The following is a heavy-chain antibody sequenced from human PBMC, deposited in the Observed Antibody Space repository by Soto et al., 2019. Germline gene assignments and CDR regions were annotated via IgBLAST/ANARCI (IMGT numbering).Heavy chain of an antibody. J-gene: IGHJ1*01. D-gene: IGHD3-22*01. CDR3: ARDNYYTGSGYYPSSAEDFQH. CDR1: GGSISSGGYY. CDR2: ISYSGST. V-gene: IGHV4-31*03. Sequence: QVQLQESGPGLVKPSQTLSLTCTVSGGSISSGGYYWSWIRQYQGQGLEGIGYISYSGSTYYNPSLKSRITIAVDTSKTQLFLQLMSVTAAATAVYYCARDNYYTGSGYYPSSAEDFQHWGQGTLVIVSS.